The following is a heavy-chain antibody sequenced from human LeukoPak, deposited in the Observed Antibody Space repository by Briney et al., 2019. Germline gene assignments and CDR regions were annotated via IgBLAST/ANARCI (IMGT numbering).Heavy chain of an antibody. Sequence: ASVMVSCKASGYTFTSYYIHWVRQAPGQGLEWMGIINPSGGSTNYAQNFQGRVTMTRDTSTSTVYMELSSLRSDDTAVYYCARGPGGSYDSSGYYTMGYWGQGTLVTVSS. CDR2: INPSGGST. D-gene: IGHD3-22*01. V-gene: IGHV1-46*03. J-gene: IGHJ4*02. CDR1: GYTFTSYY. CDR3: ARGPGGSYDSSGYYTMGY.